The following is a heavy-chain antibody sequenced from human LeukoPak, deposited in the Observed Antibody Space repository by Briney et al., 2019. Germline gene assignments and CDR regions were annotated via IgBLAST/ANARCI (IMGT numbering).Heavy chain of an antibody. CDR2: ITSKGSGGAT. CDR1: GFTFGDYA. J-gene: IGHJ1*01. CDR3: VRKASEYFQD. V-gene: IGHV3-49*04. Sequence: SLRLSCITSGFTFGDYAMTWVRQAPGKGLEWVGFITSKGSGGATRYAASVKGRFTVSRDDSKSIAYLQMNSLKTEDTAVYYCVRKASEYFQDWGQGTLVTVSS.